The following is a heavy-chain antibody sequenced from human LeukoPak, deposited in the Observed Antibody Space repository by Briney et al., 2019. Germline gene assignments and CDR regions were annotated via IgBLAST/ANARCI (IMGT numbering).Heavy chain of an antibody. CDR1: GFTFTSHN. V-gene: IGHV3-21*01. Sequence: GGSLRLSCAASGFTFTSHNMNWVRQAPGKGLEWVSSISRGSDHIFYADSMKGRFTISRDNAKNSLYLQMNSLGAEDTAVYYCARPYDTRGYFPDYWGQGTLVTVSS. J-gene: IGHJ4*02. CDR3: ARPYDTRGYFPDY. CDR2: ISRGSDHI. D-gene: IGHD3-22*01.